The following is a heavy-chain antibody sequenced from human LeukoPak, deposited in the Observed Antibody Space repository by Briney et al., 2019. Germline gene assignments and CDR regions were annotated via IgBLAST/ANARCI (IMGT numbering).Heavy chain of an antibody. V-gene: IGHV5-51*01. CDR1: GYSFTSYW. CDR3: ARRAPPNWFDP. J-gene: IGHJ5*02. Sequence: GESLQISCQGSGYSFTSYWIGWVRQMPGKGLEWMGIIYPGDSDTRYSPSFQGQVTISADKSISTAYLQWSSLKASDTAMYYCARRAPPNWFDPWGQGTLVTVSS. CDR2: IYPGDSDT.